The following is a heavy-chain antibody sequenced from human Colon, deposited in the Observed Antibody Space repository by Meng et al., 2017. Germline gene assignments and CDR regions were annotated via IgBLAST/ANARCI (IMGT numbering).Heavy chain of an antibody. D-gene: IGHD6-19*01. CDR3: ASFPPPGKQWLVTDY. Sequence: VRLQEPGLVLVKPSGTLSLTCAGFGGSSSSSNWWSWVRQPPGKGLEWIGEIYHSGSTNYNPSLKGRVTISVDKSKNQFSLKLSSVTAADTAVYYCASFPPPGKQWLVTDYWGQGTLVTVSS. V-gene: IGHV4-4*02. CDR1: GGSSSSSNW. J-gene: IGHJ4*02. CDR2: IYHSGST.